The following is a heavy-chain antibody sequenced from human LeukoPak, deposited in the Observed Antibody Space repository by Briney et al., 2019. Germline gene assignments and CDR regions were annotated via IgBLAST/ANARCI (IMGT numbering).Heavy chain of an antibody. CDR2: IFGGGST. Sequence: GGSLRLSCAASGFSIRNNYMTWVRQAPGKGLEWVSIIFGGGSTYYADFVKGRFTISRDNSKSTLYLQMNSLRGDDTAVYYCASDGTTLTKTAFDSWGQGTLVTVSS. CDR3: ASDGTTLTKTAFDS. D-gene: IGHD4-17*01. J-gene: IGHJ4*02. V-gene: IGHV3-66*01. CDR1: GFSIRNNY.